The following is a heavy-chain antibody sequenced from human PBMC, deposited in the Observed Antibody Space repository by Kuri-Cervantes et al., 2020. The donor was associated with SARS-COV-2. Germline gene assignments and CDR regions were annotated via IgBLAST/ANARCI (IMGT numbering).Heavy chain of an antibody. J-gene: IGHJ4*02. CDR1: GGSIRSGDYY. Sequence: SETLSLTCTVSGGSIRSGDYYWSWVRQPPGKGLEWIGYISYIGSTFYHPSLKSRVTISSDTSKNQFSLNLSSVTAADTAVYYCAKDPALSRGDFDYWGQGTLVTVSS. V-gene: IGHV4-30-4*08. D-gene: IGHD3-16*01. CDR2: ISYIGST. CDR3: AKDPALSRGDFDY.